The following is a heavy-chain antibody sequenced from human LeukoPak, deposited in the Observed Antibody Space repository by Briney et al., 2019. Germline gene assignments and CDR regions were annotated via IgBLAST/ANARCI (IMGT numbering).Heavy chain of an antibody. D-gene: IGHD4-17*01. CDR2: IYYSGST. V-gene: IGHV4-30-4*08. Sequence: TSETLSLTCTVSGGSISSGDYYWSWIRQPPGKGLEWIRYIYYSGSTYYNPSLKSRVTISVDTSKNQFSLKLSSVTAADTAVYYCARVDYGDYGNIFDYWGQGTLVTVSS. J-gene: IGHJ4*02. CDR3: ARVDYGDYGNIFDY. CDR1: GGSISSGDYY.